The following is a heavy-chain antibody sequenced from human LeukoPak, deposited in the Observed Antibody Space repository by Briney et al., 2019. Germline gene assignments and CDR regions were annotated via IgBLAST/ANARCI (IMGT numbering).Heavy chain of an antibody. CDR3: ARDATYCRGSTCSYYGLDV. V-gene: IGHV1-18*01. J-gene: IGHJ6*02. Sequence: ASVKVSCKTSGYTFTSYAISWVRQAPGQGLEWMGWISAYNGNTDYAQKFQGRVSISRDTSATTAYMELSSLTSEDTAVYYCARDATYCRGSTCSYYGLDVWGQGTTVTVSS. CDR1: GYTFTSYA. D-gene: IGHD2-15*01. CDR2: ISAYNGNT.